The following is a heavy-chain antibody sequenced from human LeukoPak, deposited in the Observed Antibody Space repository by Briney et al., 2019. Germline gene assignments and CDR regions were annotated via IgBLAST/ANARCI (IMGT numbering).Heavy chain of an antibody. V-gene: IGHV1-18*01. D-gene: IGHD3-22*01. CDR3: AKDIHPGLDSGASCCFDY. J-gene: IGHJ4*02. Sequence: ASVKVSCKTSGYTFSRHGITWVRQAPGQGPEWMGWVSGNNGDTNYAKSVRGRVTMTTDTSTNTAYMELRSLRSDDTAVYYCAKDIHPGLDSGASCCFDYWGQGTPVTVSS. CDR2: VSGNNGDT. CDR1: GYTFSRHG.